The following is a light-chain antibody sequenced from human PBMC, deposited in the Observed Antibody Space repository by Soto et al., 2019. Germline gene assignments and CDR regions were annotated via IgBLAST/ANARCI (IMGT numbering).Light chain of an antibody. CDR3: QQRSIWPKVT. Sequence: EIVLSQSPATLSLSPGERATLSCRASQSVSSYVAWYQQKPGQAPRLLIFDASNRATGIPARFSGSGFGTVFALTIGRLEPEEFAIYYCQQRSIWPKVTFGGGTKVEI. J-gene: IGKJ4*01. CDR1: QSVSSY. CDR2: DAS. V-gene: IGKV3-11*01.